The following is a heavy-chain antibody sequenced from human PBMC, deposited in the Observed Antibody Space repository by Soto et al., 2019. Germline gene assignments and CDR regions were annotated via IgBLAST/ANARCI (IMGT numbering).Heavy chain of an antibody. V-gene: IGHV3-23*01. J-gene: IGHJ6*02. CDR1: GFTFSSYA. D-gene: IGHD6-19*01. Sequence: GESLRLSCAASGFTFSSYAMSWVRQAPGKGLEWVSAISGSGGSTYYADSVKGRFTISRDNSKNTLYLQMNSLRAEDTAVYYCAKGGPIAVATYYYYGMDVWGQGTTVTVSS. CDR3: AKGGPIAVATYYYYGMDV. CDR2: ISGSGGST.